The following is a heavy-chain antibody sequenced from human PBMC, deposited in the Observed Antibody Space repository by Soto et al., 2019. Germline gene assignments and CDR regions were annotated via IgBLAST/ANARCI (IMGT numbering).Heavy chain of an antibody. D-gene: IGHD3-3*01. Sequence: EVLMVESGGDLVQPGGSLRLSCVASGFSLSDYAVNWVRQAPGKGLEWVSFISSDSRTIYYADSVEGRFTVSRDNARNSVSLQMGSLRDEDAAVYYCARIKLVEWFFINVDVYDMDVWGQGTPVTVSS. V-gene: IGHV3-48*02. J-gene: IGHJ6*02. CDR1: GFSLSDYA. CDR3: ARIKLVEWFFINVDVYDMDV. CDR2: ISSDSRTI.